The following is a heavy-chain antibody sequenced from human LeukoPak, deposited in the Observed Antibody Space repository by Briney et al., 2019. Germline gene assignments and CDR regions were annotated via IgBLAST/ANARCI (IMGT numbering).Heavy chain of an antibody. V-gene: IGHV3-23*01. CDR2: MSGSGGIT. CDR3: AKDLWAYASGWYDAFDI. J-gene: IGHJ3*02. CDR1: GFTFSTYV. Sequence: PGGSLRLSCAASGFTFSTYVMNWVRQAPGKGLEWVSTMSGSGGITYYADSVNGRFTISRDNSKNTLYLQMNSLRAEDTAIYYCAKDLWAYASGWYDAFDIWGQGTMVTVSS. D-gene: IGHD6-19*01.